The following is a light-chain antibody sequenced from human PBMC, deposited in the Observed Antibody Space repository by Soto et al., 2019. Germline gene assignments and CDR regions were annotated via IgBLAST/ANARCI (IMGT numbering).Light chain of an antibody. V-gene: IGKV1-9*01. Sequence: DIQLTQSPSFLSASVGDTVTITCRASQGISTYLAWYQQKPGKAPKNLIYGASTLQSGVPSRFSGSGSGTEFTLTISCLQPEEFATYYGQGLSTYPRTFGQGTKVEIK. CDR1: QGISTY. J-gene: IGKJ1*01. CDR2: GAS. CDR3: QGLSTYPRT.